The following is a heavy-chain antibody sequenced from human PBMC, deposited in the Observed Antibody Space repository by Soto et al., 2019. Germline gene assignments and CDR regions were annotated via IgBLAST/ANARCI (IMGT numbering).Heavy chain of an antibody. J-gene: IGHJ5*02. D-gene: IGHD3-9*01. CDR2: IGIGSSTK. Sequence: PGGSLRLSCAASGFTFRNYGMNWVRQATGKGLERVSYIGIGSSTKYYADSVKGRFTISRDHSKNTLYLQMNSLRAEDTAVYYCADTGSRRGRYFDWLFFPGPWGQGTLVTVSS. V-gene: IGHV3-48*01. CDR3: ADTGSRRGRYFDWLFFPGP. CDR1: GFTFRNYG.